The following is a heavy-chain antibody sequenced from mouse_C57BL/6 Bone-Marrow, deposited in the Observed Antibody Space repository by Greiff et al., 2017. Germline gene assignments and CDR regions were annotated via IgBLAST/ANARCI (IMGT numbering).Heavy chain of an antibody. CDR3: ARDWDYFDY. J-gene: IGHJ2*01. D-gene: IGHD4-1*01. CDR1: GYAFSTYW. V-gene: IGHV1-80*01. CDR2: IYPGDGDT. Sequence: VQLQESGAELVKPGASVKISCKVSGYAFSTYWMNWVKPRPGKGLEWLGQIYPGDGDTNYNGKFKGKATLTADKSSSTAYMQLSSLTSEDSAVYFCARDWDYFDYWGQGTTLTVSA.